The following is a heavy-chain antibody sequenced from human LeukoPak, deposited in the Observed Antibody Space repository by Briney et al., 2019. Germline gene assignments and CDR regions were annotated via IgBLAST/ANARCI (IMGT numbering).Heavy chain of an antibody. D-gene: IGHD3-22*01. CDR1: GFTFSSYA. CDR2: ISGSGGST. J-gene: IGHJ4*02. CDR3: AKSSSGSGYYTYFDY. Sequence: GGSLRLSCAAYGFTFSSYAMSWVRQAPGKGLEWVSAISGSGGSTYYADSVKGRFTISRDNSTNTLYLQMNSLRAEDTAVYYCAKSSSGSGYYTYFDYWGQGTLVTVSS. V-gene: IGHV3-23*01.